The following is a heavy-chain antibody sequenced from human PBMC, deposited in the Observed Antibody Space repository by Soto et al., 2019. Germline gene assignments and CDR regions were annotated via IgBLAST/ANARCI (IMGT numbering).Heavy chain of an antibody. CDR3: ARVPGP. Sequence: SSETLSLTCTVSGGSMISYSWSWIRQPPGRGLEWIGFIYYGGSTYYNPSLKSRVTISVDRSKNQFSLKLSSVTAADTAVYYCARVPGPWGQGTLVTVPQ. CDR2: IYYGGST. J-gene: IGHJ5*02. CDR1: GGSMISYS. V-gene: IGHV4-59*12.